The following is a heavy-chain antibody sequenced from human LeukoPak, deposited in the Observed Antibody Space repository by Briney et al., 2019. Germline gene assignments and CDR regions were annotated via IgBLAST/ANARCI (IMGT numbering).Heavy chain of an antibody. V-gene: IGHV4-61*02. Sequence: PSETLSLTCTVSGGSISSGSYYWSWIRQPAGKGLEWIGRIYTSGTTNYNPSLKSRVTMSVDTSKNQFSLKLSSVTAADTAVYYCARDLTDYYELDYWGQGTLVTVSS. J-gene: IGHJ4*02. CDR1: GGSISSGSYY. CDR3: ARDLTDYYELDY. CDR2: IYTSGTT. D-gene: IGHD3-9*01.